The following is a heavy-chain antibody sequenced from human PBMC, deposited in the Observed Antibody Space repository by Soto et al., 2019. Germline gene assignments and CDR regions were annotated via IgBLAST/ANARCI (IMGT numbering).Heavy chain of an antibody. CDR2: VYWDDDK. CDR3: VHRAIQSCSTTTCHANFDY. D-gene: IGHD2-2*01. CDR1: GFSLTTTEVG. V-gene: IGHV2-5*02. J-gene: IGHJ4*02. Sequence: GPTLVNPTHTLTLTCSFSGFSLTTTEVGVGWIRQPPGKAPEWLALVYWDDDKRYSPSLKSRLTITKDTSKNHVVLTMTNMDPVDTATYYCVHRAIQSCSTTTCHANFDYWGQGILVTVSS.